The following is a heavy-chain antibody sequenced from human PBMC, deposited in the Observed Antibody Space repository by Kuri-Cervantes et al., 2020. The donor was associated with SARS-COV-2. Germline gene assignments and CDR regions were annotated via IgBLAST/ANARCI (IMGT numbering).Heavy chain of an antibody. CDR3: ARLRLGELSLSDDYYYYGMDV. J-gene: IGHJ6*02. CDR2: IMPIFGTA. Sequence: SVKVSCKVSGYTLTELSMHWVRQAPGQGLEWMGGIMPIFGTADYAQKFQDRVTITADEPTNTAYMELSSLRSEDTAVYYCARLRLGELSLSDDYYYYGMDVWGQGTTVTVSS. D-gene: IGHD3-16*02. V-gene: IGHV1-69*13. CDR1: GYTLTELS.